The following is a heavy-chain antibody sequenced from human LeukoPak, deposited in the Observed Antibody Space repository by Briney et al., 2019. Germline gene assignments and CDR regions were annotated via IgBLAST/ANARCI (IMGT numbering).Heavy chain of an antibody. Sequence: SVKVSCKASGGTFSSYAISWVRQAPGQGLEWMGGIIPIFGTANYAQKFQGRVTITADKSTGTAYMELSSLRSEDTAVYYCANLRGGFGEGYYFDYWGQGTLVTVSS. CDR2: IIPIFGTA. J-gene: IGHJ4*02. CDR3: ANLRGGFGEGYYFDY. V-gene: IGHV1-69*06. D-gene: IGHD3-10*01. CDR1: GGTFSSYA.